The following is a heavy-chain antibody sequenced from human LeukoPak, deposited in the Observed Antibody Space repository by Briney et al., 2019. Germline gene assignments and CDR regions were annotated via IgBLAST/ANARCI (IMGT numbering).Heavy chain of an antibody. CDR1: GFTFSSYS. J-gene: IGHJ4*02. CDR3: AREYCSSTSCLYDY. Sequence: GGSLRLSCAASGFTFSSYSMNWVRQAPGKGLEWVSYISSSSSTIYCADSVKGRFTISRDKAKNSLYLQMNSLRAEDTAVYYCAREYCSSTSCLYDYWGQGTLVTVSS. D-gene: IGHD2-2*01. V-gene: IGHV3-48*01. CDR2: ISSSSSTI.